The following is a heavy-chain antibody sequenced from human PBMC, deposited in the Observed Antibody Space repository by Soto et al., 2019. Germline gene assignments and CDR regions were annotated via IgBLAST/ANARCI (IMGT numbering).Heavy chain of an antibody. CDR2: IYSGGAT. CDR1: GFSVSTSH. Sequence: GGSLRVSCAAAGFSVSTSHMNWVRQPPGKGLEWVSVIYSGGATYYAASVKGRFTISRDKSKNTVYLQMNSLRAEDTAVYYCARNYDILTAGIFDSWGPGTLVTVSS. D-gene: IGHD3-9*01. V-gene: IGHV3-53*01. J-gene: IGHJ3*01. CDR3: ARNYDILTAGIFDS.